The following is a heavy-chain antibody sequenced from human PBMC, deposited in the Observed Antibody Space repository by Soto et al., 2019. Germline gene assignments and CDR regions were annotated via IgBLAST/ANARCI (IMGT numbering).Heavy chain of an antibody. Sequence: SETLSLTCTVSGGSISSGGYYWSWIRQHPGKGLEWIGYIYYSGSTYYNPSLKSRVTISVDTSKNQFSLKLSSVTAADTAVYYCARYRRSSGYSSHYYYYGMDVWGQGTTVP. V-gene: IGHV4-31*03. CDR3: ARYRRSSGYSSHYYYYGMDV. CDR1: GGSISSGGYY. D-gene: IGHD3-22*01. J-gene: IGHJ6*02. CDR2: IYYSGST.